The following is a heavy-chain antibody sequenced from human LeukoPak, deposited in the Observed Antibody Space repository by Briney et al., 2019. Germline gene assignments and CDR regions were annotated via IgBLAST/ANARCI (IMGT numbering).Heavy chain of an antibody. V-gene: IGHV3-30*04. D-gene: IGHD6-19*01. CDR1: GFTFSSYA. CDR2: ISYDGSNK. Sequence: PGRSLRLSCAASGFTFSSYAMHWVRQAPGKGLEWVAVISYDGSNKYYADSVKGRFTISRDNSKNTLYLQMISLRAEDTAVYYCARLAVAANTGVYWGQGTLVTVSS. J-gene: IGHJ4*02. CDR3: ARLAVAANTGVY.